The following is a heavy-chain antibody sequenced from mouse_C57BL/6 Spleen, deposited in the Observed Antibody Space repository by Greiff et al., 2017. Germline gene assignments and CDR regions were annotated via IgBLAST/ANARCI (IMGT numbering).Heavy chain of an antibody. Sequence: QVQLQQSGAELVRPGTSVKLSCKASGYTFTSYWMHWVKQRPGQGLEWIGVIDPSDSYTNYNQKFKGKATLTVDTSSSTAYMQLSSLTSEDSAVYYCARSGYDNARDYWGQGTSVTVSS. CDR3: ARSGYDNARDY. J-gene: IGHJ4*01. CDR2: IDPSDSYT. V-gene: IGHV1-59*01. D-gene: IGHD3-1*01. CDR1: GYTFTSYW.